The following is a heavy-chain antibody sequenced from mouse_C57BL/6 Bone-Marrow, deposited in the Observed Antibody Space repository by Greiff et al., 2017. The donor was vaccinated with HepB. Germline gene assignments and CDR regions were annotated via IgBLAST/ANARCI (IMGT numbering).Heavy chain of an antibody. CDR1: GYTFTSYW. J-gene: IGHJ2*01. D-gene: IGHD2-5*01. V-gene: IGHV1-74*01. CDR3: ASAAYYSNYIDY. CDR2: IHPSDSDT. Sequence: QVQLQQPGAELVKPGASVKVSCKASGYTFTSYWMHWVKQRPGQGLELIGRIHPSDSDTNYNQKFKGKATLTVDKSSSTAYMQLSSLTSEDSAVYYCASAAYYSNYIDYWGQGTTLTVSS.